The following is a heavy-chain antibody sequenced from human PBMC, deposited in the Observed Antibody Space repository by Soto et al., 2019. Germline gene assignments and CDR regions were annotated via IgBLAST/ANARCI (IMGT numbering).Heavy chain of an antibody. Sequence: QVQLVESGGGVVQPGRSLRLSCAASGFTFSSYGMHWVRQAPGKGLEWVAVISYDGSNKYYADSVKGRFTISRDNSKNTLYLQMNSRRAEDTAVYYCARDFDYWGQGTLVTVSS. CDR3: ARDFDY. CDR2: ISYDGSNK. CDR1: GFTFSSYG. J-gene: IGHJ4*02. V-gene: IGHV3-30*03.